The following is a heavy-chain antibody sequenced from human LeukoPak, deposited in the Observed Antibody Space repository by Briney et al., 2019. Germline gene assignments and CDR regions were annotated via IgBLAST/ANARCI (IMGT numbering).Heavy chain of an antibody. V-gene: IGHV3-23*01. D-gene: IGHD2-15*01. CDR1: GFTFSSYA. J-gene: IGHJ2*01. CDR3: SRPGDCSGGSCYWYFDL. CDR2: ISGSGGST. Sequence: GGSLRLSCAASGFTFSSYAMSWVRQAPGKGLEWVSAISGSGGSTYYADSVKGRFTISRDNSKNTLYLQMNSLKTEDTAVYYCSRPGDCSGGSCYWYFDLWGRGTLVTVS.